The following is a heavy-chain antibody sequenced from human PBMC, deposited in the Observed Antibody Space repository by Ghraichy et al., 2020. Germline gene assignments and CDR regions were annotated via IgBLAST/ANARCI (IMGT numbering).Heavy chain of an antibody. V-gene: IGHV1-18*01. J-gene: IGHJ4*02. CDR1: GYTFTRYG. CDR2: ISGYNGNT. D-gene: IGHD6-6*01. Sequence: SVKVSCKASGYTFTRYGISWVRQAPGQGLEWMGWISGYNGNTNYAQKLQGRVTMTTDTSTSTAYMELRSLRSDDTAVYYCARDTPSKYSSSSFHYWGQGTLVTVSS. CDR3: ARDTPSKYSSSSFHY.